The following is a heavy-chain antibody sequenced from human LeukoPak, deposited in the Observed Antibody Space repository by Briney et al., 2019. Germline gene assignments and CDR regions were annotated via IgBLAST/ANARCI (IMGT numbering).Heavy chain of an antibody. CDR3: ARHGENDVEMATIDY. CDR2: IYYSGST. Sequence: PSETLSLTCTVSGGSISGSSYYWGWIRQPPGKGLEWIGSIYYSGSTYYNPSLKSRVTISVDTSKNQFSLKLSSVTAADTAVYYCARHGENDVEMATIDYWGQGTLVTVSS. J-gene: IGHJ4*02. CDR1: GGSISGSSYY. V-gene: IGHV4-39*01. D-gene: IGHD5-24*01.